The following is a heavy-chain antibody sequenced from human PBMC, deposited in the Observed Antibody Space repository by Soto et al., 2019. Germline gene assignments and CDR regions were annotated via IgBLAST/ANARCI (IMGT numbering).Heavy chain of an antibody. V-gene: IGHV1-18*01. D-gene: IGHD6-13*01. J-gene: IGHJ4*02. Sequence: ASVKVSCKASGYTFRNFGISWVRQAPGQGLEWMGWISAYNANANYAQKFQGRLTMTADTSTSTAYMELRSLRSDDTAVYYCARVGIAAADLDYWGQGTLVTVSS. CDR2: ISAYNANA. CDR1: GYTFRNFG. CDR3: ARVGIAAADLDY.